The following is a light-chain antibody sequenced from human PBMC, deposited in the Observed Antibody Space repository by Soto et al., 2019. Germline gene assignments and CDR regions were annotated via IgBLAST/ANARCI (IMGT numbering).Light chain of an antibody. CDR2: GAS. J-gene: IGKJ5*01. CDR1: QSVSSSY. CDR3: QQEGRSPSVT. V-gene: IGKV3-20*01. Sequence: EIVLTQSPGTLSLSPGERATLSCRASQSVSSSYLAWYQQKPGQAPRLLIYGASSRATGIPDRFSGSGSGTDFTLTISRLEPEDFAVYYCQQEGRSPSVTFGQGTRLAIK.